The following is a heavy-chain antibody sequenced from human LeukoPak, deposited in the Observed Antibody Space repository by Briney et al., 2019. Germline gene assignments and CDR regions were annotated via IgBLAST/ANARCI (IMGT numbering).Heavy chain of an antibody. CDR1: GFTFSNAW. J-gene: IGHJ4*02. CDR3: ARHPSYYYDSSGYYLRGLTFDY. V-gene: IGHV3-66*04. CDR2: IYSGGST. Sequence: GGSLRLSCAASGFTFSNAWMSWVRQAPGKGLEWVSVIYSGGSTYYADSVKGRFTISRDNSKNTLYLQMNSLRAEDTAVYYCARHPSYYYDSSGYYLRGLTFDYWGQGTLVTVSS. D-gene: IGHD3-22*01.